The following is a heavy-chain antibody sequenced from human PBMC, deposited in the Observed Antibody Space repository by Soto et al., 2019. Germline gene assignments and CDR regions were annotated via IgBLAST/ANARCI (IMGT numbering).Heavy chain of an antibody. CDR3: ARKSLAAAGNWFDP. J-gene: IGHJ5*02. V-gene: IGHV4-39*01. Sequence: SETLSLTCTVSGGSISNNNYCWGWIRQPPGQGLQWIGSIYYSGSTYYNPSLKSRVTISVDTSRDQFSLRLSSVTAADTAVYYCARKSLAAAGNWFDPWGQGTLVTVSS. D-gene: IGHD6-13*01. CDR2: IYYSGST. CDR1: GGSISNNNYC.